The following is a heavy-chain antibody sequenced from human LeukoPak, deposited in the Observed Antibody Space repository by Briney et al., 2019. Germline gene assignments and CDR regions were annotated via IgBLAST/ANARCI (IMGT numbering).Heavy chain of an antibody. J-gene: IGHJ4*02. CDR3: ARSFYDILIGYYQYFDY. Sequence: QTGGSLRLSCVASGLSVSSNYMSWVRQAPGKGLEWVSVIYRDGSSYYAESMKGRFTTSKDNYKNTLYIKMNSLRAEDTAVYYCARSFYDILIGYYQYFDYWGQGTLVTVST. D-gene: IGHD3-9*01. CDR2: IYRDGSS. V-gene: IGHV3-66*01. CDR1: GLSVSSNY.